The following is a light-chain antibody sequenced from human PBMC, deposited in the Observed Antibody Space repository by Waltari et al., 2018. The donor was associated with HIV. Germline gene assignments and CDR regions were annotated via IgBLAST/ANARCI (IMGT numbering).Light chain of an antibody. CDR3: QQRSYWPLT. CDR2: DAS. V-gene: IGKV3-11*01. CDR1: QSVSRY. J-gene: IGKJ4*01. Sequence: EIVLTQSPATLSLSPGERATLSCRSSQSVSRYLAWYQQKPGQAPRLLIYDASNRATGIPARFSGSGSGTDFTLTISSLEPEDFAVYYCQQRSYWPLTFGGGTKV.